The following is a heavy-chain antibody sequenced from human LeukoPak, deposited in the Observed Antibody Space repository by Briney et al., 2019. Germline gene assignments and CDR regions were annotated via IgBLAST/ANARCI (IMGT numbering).Heavy chain of an antibody. D-gene: IGHD2-2*01. CDR1: GFTFSSYA. V-gene: IGHV3-64D*06. CDR2: ISSNGGST. CDR3: VKYDDQLLSGYFDL. Sequence: GGSLRLSCAASGFTFSSYAMHWVCQAPGKGLEYVSAISSNGGSTYYADSVKGRFTISRDNSKNTLYLQMSSLRAEDTAVYYCVKYDDQLLSGYFDLWGRGTLVTVSS. J-gene: IGHJ2*01.